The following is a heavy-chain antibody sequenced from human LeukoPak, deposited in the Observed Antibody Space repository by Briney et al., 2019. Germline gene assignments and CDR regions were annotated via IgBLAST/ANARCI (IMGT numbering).Heavy chain of an antibody. D-gene: IGHD3-3*01. V-gene: IGHV1-8*01. Sequence: ASVKVSCKASGYTFTSYDINWVRQATGQGLEWMGWMNPNSGNTGYAQKFQGRVTMTRNTSISTAYMELSSLRFEDTAVYYCARGQRLRFLEWLYYFDYWGQGTLVTVSS. CDR3: ARGQRLRFLEWLYYFDY. J-gene: IGHJ4*02. CDR1: GYTFTSYD. CDR2: MNPNSGNT.